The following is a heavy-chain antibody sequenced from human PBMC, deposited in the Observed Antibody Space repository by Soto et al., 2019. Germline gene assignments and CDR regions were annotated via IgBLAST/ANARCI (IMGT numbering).Heavy chain of an antibody. D-gene: IGHD2-2*01. V-gene: IGHV3-30*18. CDR2: ISYDGSNK. CDR1: GFTFSSYG. J-gene: IGHJ5*02. CDR3: AKSAMCSSTSCSAGWFDP. Sequence: PGGSLRLSCAASGFTFSSYGMHWVRQAPGKGLEWVAVISYDGSNKYYADSVKGRFTISRDNSKNTLYLQMNSLRAEDTAVYYCAKSAMCSSTSCSAGWFDPWGQGTLVTVSS.